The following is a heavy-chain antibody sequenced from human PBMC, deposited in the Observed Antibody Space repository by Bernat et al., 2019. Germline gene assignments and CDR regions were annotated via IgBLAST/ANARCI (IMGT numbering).Heavy chain of an antibody. V-gene: IGHV3-23*01. D-gene: IGHD6-19*01. CDR3: AKDGDRSGWFYYFDY. Sequence: EVQLLVSGGGLVQPGGSLRLSCAASGFTFRSYAMSWVRQSPERALEWVSAISGSGGSTYCADSVKGRFNISRDNSKNTLYLQMNSLRAEDTAVYYCAKDGDRSGWFYYFDYWGQGTMVTVSS. J-gene: IGHJ4*03. CDR1: GFTFRSYA. CDR2: ISGSGGST.